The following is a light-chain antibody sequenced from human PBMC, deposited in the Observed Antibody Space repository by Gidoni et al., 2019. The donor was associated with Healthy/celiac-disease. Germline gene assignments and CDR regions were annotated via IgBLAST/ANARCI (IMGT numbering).Light chain of an antibody. Sequence: DIVMTQSPESLAVSLGERATINCKSSQSVLYSSNNKNYLAWYQQKPGQPPKLLIYWASTRESGVPDRFSGSGSGTDFTLTICSLQAEDVAVYYCQQYYSTPRTFGQGTKLEIK. CDR2: WAS. V-gene: IGKV4-1*01. CDR3: QQYYSTPRT. J-gene: IGKJ2*01. CDR1: QSVLYSSNNKNY.